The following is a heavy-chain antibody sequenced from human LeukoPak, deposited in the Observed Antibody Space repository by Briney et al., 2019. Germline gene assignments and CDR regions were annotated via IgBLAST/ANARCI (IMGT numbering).Heavy chain of an antibody. V-gene: IGHV3-11*04. Sequence: GGSLRLSCAASGFTFSDYYMSWIRQAPGKGLEWVSYISTRDTRGTTIYYADSVKGRFTISRDNSKNTLYLQMNSLRAEDTAVYYCAKLSLWFGELLSPEHACDIWGQGTMVTVSS. J-gene: IGHJ3*02. CDR3: AKLSLWFGELLSPEHACDI. CDR2: ISTRDTRGTTI. CDR1: GFTFSDYY. D-gene: IGHD3-10*01.